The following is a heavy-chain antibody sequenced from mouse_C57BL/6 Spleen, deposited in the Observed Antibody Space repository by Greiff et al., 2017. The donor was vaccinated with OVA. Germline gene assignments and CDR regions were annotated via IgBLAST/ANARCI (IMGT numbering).Heavy chain of an antibody. Sequence: VQLQESGAELVRPGASVKLSCKASGYTFTDYYINWVKQRPGQGLEWIARIYPGSGNTYYNEKFKGKATLTAEKSSSTAYMQLSSLTSEDSAVYFCARSGGYLYYYAMDYWGQGTSVTVSS. J-gene: IGHJ4*01. CDR2: IYPGSGNT. D-gene: IGHD2-2*01. CDR1: GYTFTDYY. CDR3: ARSGGYLYYYAMDY. V-gene: IGHV1-76*01.